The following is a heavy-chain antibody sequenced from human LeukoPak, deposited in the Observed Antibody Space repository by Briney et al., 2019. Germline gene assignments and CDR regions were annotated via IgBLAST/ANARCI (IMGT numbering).Heavy chain of an antibody. CDR3: ARQGAFNY. CDR1: GGSISSSSYY. Sequence: SETLSLTCTVSGGSISSSSYYWGWIRQPPGKGLEWIGSIYYSGSTYYNPSLKSRVTISVDTSKNQFSLKLSSVTAADTAVYYCARQGAFNYWGQGTLFTVSS. CDR2: IYYSGST. J-gene: IGHJ4*02. V-gene: IGHV4-39*01. D-gene: IGHD3-16*01.